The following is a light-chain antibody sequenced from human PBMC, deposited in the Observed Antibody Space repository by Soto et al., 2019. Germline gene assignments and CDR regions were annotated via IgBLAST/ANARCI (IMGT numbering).Light chain of an antibody. J-gene: IGKJ1*01. CDR1: QGISNY. Sequence: DIQMTQSPSSLSAAVRDRVTITCRASQGISNYLAWYQQKPGKVPKLLIYAASTLQSGVPPRFSGSGSGTDFTLTISSLQPEDVATYYCQKYDSGPWTFGQGTKVEIK. CDR3: QKYDSGPWT. V-gene: IGKV1-27*01. CDR2: AAS.